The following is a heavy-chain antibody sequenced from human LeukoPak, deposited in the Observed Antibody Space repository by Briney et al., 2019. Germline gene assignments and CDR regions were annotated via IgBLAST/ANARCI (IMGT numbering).Heavy chain of an antibody. CDR3: AREDYYYGMDV. Sequence: SGGSLRLSCAASGFTFTSYWMSWVRQAPGKGLEWVANIKQDGSEKHYVDSVKGRFTISRDNAKNSLYLQMNSLRAEDTAVYYCAREDYYYGMDVWGQGTTVTVSS. CDR1: GFTFTSYW. CDR2: IKQDGSEK. V-gene: IGHV3-7*03. J-gene: IGHJ6*02.